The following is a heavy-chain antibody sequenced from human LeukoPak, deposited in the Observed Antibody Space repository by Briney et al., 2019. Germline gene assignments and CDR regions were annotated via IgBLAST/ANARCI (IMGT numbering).Heavy chain of an antibody. V-gene: IGHV4-39*07. Sequence: SETLSLTCTVSGVSISSSNSYWSWIRQPPGKGLEWIGEINHSGSTNYNPSLKSRVTISVDTSKNQFSLKLSSVTAADTAVYYCAREPQGYVLRGWFDPWGQGTLVTVSS. CDR2: INHSGST. CDR3: AREPQGYVLRGWFDP. D-gene: IGHD5-12*01. J-gene: IGHJ5*02. CDR1: GVSISSSNSY.